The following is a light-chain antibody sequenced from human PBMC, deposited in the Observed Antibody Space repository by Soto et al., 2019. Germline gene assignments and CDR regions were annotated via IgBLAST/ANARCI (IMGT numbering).Light chain of an antibody. CDR3: KQSSAFPLT. Sequence: AIRMTQSPSSFSASTGDRVTITCRASQGISSYLAWYQQKPGKAPKLLIYAVSYLQSGVPSRFSGSGSGTDFTLTISSLQPEDFATYFCKQSSAFPLTFGGGTKVDIK. J-gene: IGKJ4*01. CDR1: QGISSY. CDR2: AVS. V-gene: IGKV1-8*01.